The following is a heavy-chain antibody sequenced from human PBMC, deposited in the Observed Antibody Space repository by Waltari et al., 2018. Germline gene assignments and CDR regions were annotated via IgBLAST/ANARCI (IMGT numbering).Heavy chain of an antibody. CDR1: GGSISSYY. D-gene: IGHD6-13*01. CDR2: IYYSGST. CDR3: ARENAAAGLSGEFYFDY. Sequence: QVQLQESGPGLVKPSETLSLTCTVSGGSISSYYWSWIRQPPGKGLAWIGYIYYSGSTNYNPSLKSRGTISVDTSKNQFSLKLSSVTAADTAVYYCARENAAAGLSGEFYFDYWGQGTLVTVSS. J-gene: IGHJ4*02. V-gene: IGHV4-59*01.